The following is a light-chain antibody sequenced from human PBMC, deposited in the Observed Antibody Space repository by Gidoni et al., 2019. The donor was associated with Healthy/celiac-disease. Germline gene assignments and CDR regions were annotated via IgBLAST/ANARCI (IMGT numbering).Light chain of an antibody. CDR1: HSISSY. V-gene: IGKV1-39*01. Sequence: DIEMTQTPSSLSASVGDRVTITCRASHSISSYLNWYQQKPGQAPKLLIYAASSLQRVVPSRFSGSGSWTDFTLPLLILQPEDFSPYYCQPRYRTSWTFGQGTKVEIK. J-gene: IGKJ1*01. CDR2: AAS. CDR3: QPRYRTSWT.